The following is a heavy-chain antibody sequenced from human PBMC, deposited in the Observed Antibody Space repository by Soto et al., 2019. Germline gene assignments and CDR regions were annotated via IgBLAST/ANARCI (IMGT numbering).Heavy chain of an antibody. CDR3: ARPSSYRRWEFDY. Sequence: SETLSLTCTVSGGSINSYYWSWIRQPPGMGLEWIGHIYYSGSTNYNPSLKSRVTISVDTSNNQFSLKLNSVTAADTAVYYCARPSSYRRWEFDYWGQGTLVTVSS. V-gene: IGHV4-59*08. CDR1: GGSINSYY. CDR2: IYYSGST. D-gene: IGHD6-6*01. J-gene: IGHJ4*02.